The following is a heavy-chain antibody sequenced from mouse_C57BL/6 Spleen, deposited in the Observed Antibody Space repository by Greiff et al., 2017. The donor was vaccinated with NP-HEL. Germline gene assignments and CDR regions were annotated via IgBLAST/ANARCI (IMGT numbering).Heavy chain of an antibody. Sequence: EVQLQQSGAELVRPGASVKLSCTASGFNIKDDYMHWVKQRPEQGLEWIGWIDPENGDTEYASKFQGKATITADTSSNTAYLQLSSLTSEDTAVYYCTTPPFITTVPWFAYWGQGTLVTVSA. V-gene: IGHV14-4*01. J-gene: IGHJ3*01. CDR1: GFNIKDDY. CDR3: TTPPFITTVPWFAY. CDR2: IDPENGDT. D-gene: IGHD1-1*01.